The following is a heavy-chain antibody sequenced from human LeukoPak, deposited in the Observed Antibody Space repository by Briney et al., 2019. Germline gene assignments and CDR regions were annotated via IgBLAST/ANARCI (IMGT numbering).Heavy chain of an antibody. Sequence: PSETLSLTCTVSGGSISIYYWSWIRQPPGKGLEWIGYIYYSGSTNYTPSLKGRFNISVEKSKNPFSLKLSSVTAADTAVYYCARHWRYCSGGSCYTDSDWFDPWGQGTLVTVSS. J-gene: IGHJ5*02. D-gene: IGHD2-15*01. V-gene: IGHV4-59*08. CDR3: ARHWRYCSGGSCYTDSDWFDP. CDR1: GGSISIYY. CDR2: IYYSGST.